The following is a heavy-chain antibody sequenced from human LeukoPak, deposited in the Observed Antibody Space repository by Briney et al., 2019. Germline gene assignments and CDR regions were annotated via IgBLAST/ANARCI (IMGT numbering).Heavy chain of an antibody. CDR2: IYYSGGT. CDR1: GGSISSSSYY. J-gene: IGHJ4*02. V-gene: IGHV4-39*07. CDR3: ARESGSYSYYFDY. D-gene: IGHD1-26*01. Sequence: PSETLSLTCTVSGGSISSSSYYWGWIRQPPGKGLEWIGSIYYSGGTYYNPSLKSRVTISVDTSKNQFSLKLSSVTAADTAVYYCARESGSYSYYFDYWGQGTLVTVSS.